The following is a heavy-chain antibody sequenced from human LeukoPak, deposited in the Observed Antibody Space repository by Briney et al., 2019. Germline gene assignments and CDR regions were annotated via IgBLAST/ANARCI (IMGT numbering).Heavy chain of an antibody. Sequence: PGGSLRLSCVASGFTFSKYAMSWVRQAPGKGLEWVSGISGSGNSTYYADSVKGRFTISRDNPKNMCYLQVNSLRAEDTAVYYCARGPYCGGGTCFSLGEFDPWGQGTLVTVSS. J-gene: IGHJ5*02. CDR3: ARGPYCGGGTCFSLGEFDP. CDR1: GFTFSKYA. CDR2: ISGSGNST. V-gene: IGHV3-23*01. D-gene: IGHD2-15*01.